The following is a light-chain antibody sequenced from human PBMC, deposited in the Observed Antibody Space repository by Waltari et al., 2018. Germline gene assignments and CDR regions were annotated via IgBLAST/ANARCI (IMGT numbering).Light chain of an antibody. Sequence: QSALTQPASVSASPGESITISCPATSSDVGAFNSVSWYQQHPGKAPKFMIYDVSNRPSGVSHRFSGSKSGNTASLTISGLQAEDEAVYYCSSFTTSSTLLFGGGTKLTVL. CDR1: SSDVGAFNS. V-gene: IGLV2-14*03. CDR3: SSFTTSSTLL. CDR2: DVS. J-gene: IGLJ2*01.